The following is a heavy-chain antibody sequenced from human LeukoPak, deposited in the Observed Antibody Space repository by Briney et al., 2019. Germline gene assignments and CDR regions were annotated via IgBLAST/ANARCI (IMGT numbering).Heavy chain of an antibody. J-gene: IGHJ4*02. CDR3: ARGGTMPRAPSDY. Sequence: SETLSLTCTVSGGSISSYYWSWIRQPPGKGLEWIGYIYYSGSTTYNPSLKSRVTISVDTSKNQFSLKLSSVTAADTAVYYCARGGTMPRAPSDYWGQGTLVTVSS. V-gene: IGHV4-59*01. CDR1: GGSISSYY. CDR2: IYYSGST. D-gene: IGHD2-2*01.